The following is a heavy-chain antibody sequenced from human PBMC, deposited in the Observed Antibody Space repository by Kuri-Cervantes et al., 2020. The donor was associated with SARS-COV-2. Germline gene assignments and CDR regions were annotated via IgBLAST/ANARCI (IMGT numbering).Heavy chain of an antibody. Sequence: GESLKISCAASGFTFSDYYMSWIRQAPGKGLEWVSYISSSGSTIYYADSVKGRFTISRDNAKSSLYLQMNSLRAEGTAVYYCARADFRVSYYYYMDVWGKGTTVTVSS. CDR1: GFTFSDYY. V-gene: IGHV3-11*04. CDR2: ISSSGSTI. J-gene: IGHJ6*03. CDR3: ARADFRVSYYYYMDV. D-gene: IGHD2/OR15-2a*01.